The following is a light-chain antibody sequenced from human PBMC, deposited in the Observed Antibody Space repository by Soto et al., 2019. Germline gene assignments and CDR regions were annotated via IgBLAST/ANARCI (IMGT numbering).Light chain of an antibody. V-gene: IGKV1-39*01. Sequence: DIQMTQSPSSLSASVGDRVTITCXASQNINTYLNWYQHKPGKAPKLLISAASSLQSGVPSRFSGSGSGTDFTLTISSLQPEDFATYFCQQSYSTPLWTFGQGTMVDIK. J-gene: IGKJ1*01. CDR3: QQSYSTPLWT. CDR2: AAS. CDR1: QNINTY.